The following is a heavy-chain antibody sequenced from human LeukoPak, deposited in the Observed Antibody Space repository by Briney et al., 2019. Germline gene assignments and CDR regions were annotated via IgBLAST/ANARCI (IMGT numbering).Heavy chain of an antibody. J-gene: IGHJ4*02. CDR1: EFSFSTYW. CDR3: VTDQTGRHPYFFDY. Sequence: GGSLRLSCAASEFSFSTYWMSWVRQVPGKGLEWVANIKEDGSEIYYVDAVKGRFSVSRDNAKTSLYLQMNNLSVADTAVYYCVTDQTGRHPYFFDYWGQGTLVTVSS. V-gene: IGHV3-7*01. CDR2: IKEDGSEI. D-gene: IGHD3-10*01.